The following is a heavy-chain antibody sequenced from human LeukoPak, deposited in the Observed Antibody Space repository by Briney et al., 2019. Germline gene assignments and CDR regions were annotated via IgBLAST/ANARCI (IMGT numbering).Heavy chain of an antibody. Sequence: SETLSLTCTVSGGSISSYYWSWIRQPPGKGLEWIGYIYYSGSTNYNRSIKSRVSISVDTSKNQLSLKLSSVTAADTAVYYCARAPPPYYYDSSEPFDIWGQGTMVTGSS. CDR1: GGSISSYY. J-gene: IGHJ3*02. D-gene: IGHD3-22*01. CDR2: IYYSGST. CDR3: ARAPPPYYYDSSEPFDI. V-gene: IGHV4-59*01.